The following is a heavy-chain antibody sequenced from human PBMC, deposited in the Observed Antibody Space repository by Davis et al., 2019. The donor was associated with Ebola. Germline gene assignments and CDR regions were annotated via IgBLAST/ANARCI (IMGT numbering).Heavy chain of an antibody. D-gene: IGHD6-19*01. J-gene: IGHJ3*01. CDR1: GFTFSDYA. CDR2: LGLSADT. CDR3: AKDTSNVWFDV. V-gene: IGHV3-23*01. Sequence: GESLKISCAASGFTFSDYAMSWVRQAPGKGLEWVSTLGLSADTYYADSVKGRFTISRDNSKNTLHLQMNSLRVEDTAIYYCAKDTSNVWFDVWGQGTMVTVSS.